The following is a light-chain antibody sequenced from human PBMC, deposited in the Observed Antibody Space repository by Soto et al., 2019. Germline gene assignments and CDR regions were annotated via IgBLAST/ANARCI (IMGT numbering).Light chain of an antibody. CDR2: LNNDGSH. Sequence: QLVLTQSPSASASLGASVKLTCTLSSGHSTYSIAWHQQQPEKGPRFLMKLNNDGSHNKGDGIPGRFSGSSSGAERYLTISSLQSEDEADYYCQTWGTGILVFGGGTKLTVL. CDR1: SGHSTYS. V-gene: IGLV4-69*02. CDR3: QTWGTGILV. J-gene: IGLJ2*01.